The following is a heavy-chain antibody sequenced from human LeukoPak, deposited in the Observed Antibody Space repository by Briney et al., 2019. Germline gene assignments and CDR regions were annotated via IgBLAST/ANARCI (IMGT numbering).Heavy chain of an antibody. J-gene: IGHJ5*02. D-gene: IGHD6-13*01. V-gene: IGHV1-69*05. CDR3: ARDRYSSPYWGSSGWFDP. CDR1: GGTFSSYA. Sequence: SVKVSCKAAGGTFSSYAISWVRQAPGQGLEWMGGIIPIFGTANYAQKFQGRVTITTDESTSTAYVELSSLRAEDTAVYYCARDRYSSPYWGSSGWFDPWGQGTLVTVSS. CDR2: IIPIFGTA.